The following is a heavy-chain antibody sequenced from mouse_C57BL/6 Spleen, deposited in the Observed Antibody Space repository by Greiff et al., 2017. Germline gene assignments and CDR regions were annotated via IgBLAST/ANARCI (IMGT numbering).Heavy chain of an antibody. CDR2: ISSGSSTI. D-gene: IGHD3-2*02. V-gene: IGHV5-17*01. Sequence: EVKLVESGGGLVKPGGSLKLSCAASGFTFSDYGMHWVRQAPEKGLEWVAYISSGSSTIYYADTVKGRFTISRDNAKNTLFLQMTSLRSEDTAMYYCATGSSGRFAYWGQGTLVTVSA. J-gene: IGHJ3*01. CDR1: GFTFSDYG. CDR3: ATGSSGRFAY.